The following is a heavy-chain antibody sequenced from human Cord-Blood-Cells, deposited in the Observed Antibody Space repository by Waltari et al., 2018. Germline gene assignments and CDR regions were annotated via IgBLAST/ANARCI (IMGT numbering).Heavy chain of an antibody. D-gene: IGHD1-26*01. CDR1: GGTFSSYA. CDR2: IIPIFGTA. CDR3: AGPGIVGATFDAFDI. V-gene: IGHV1-69*01. J-gene: IGHJ3*02. Sequence: KKPGSSVKVSCKASGGTFSSYAISWVRQAPGQGLAWMGGIIPIFGTANYAQKFQGRVTITADESTSTAYMELSSLRSEDTAVYYCAGPGIVGATFDAFDIWGQGTMVTVSS.